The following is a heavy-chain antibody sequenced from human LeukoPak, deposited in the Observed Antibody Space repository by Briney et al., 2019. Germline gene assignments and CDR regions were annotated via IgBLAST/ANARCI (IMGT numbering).Heavy chain of an antibody. Sequence: PGGSLRLSCAASGFTVSSNYMSWVRQAPGKGLEWVSVIYSAVNTYYADSVKGRFTISRDNSKNTLYLQMNSLTVEDTAVYYCARVGEGAAKDWGQGTLVTVSS. D-gene: IGHD1-26*01. CDR2: IYSAVNT. CDR1: GFTVSSNY. CDR3: ARVGEGAAKD. J-gene: IGHJ4*02. V-gene: IGHV3-53*01.